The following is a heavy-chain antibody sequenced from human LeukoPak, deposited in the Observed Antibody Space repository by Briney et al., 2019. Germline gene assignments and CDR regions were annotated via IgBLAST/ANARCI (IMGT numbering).Heavy chain of an antibody. J-gene: IGHJ6*02. CDR2: IKQDGSEK. V-gene: IGHV3-7*01. Sequence: PGGFLRLSCAASGFTFISYWMTWVRQAPGKGLEWVANIKQDGSEKYYVDSVKGRFTISRDNAKNSLYLEMNSLRVEDTAVYYCVRGRGLDVWGQGTTVCVSS. CDR1: GFTFISYW. CDR3: VRGRGLDV.